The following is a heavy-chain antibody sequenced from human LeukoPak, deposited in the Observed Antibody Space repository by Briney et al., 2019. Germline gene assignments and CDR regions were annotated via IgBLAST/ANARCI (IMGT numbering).Heavy chain of an antibody. CDR2: IYSDGST. CDR1: GFTVSSNY. CDR3: ARWVVATMFDY. Sequence: GGSLRLSCAASGFTVSSNYMSWVRQAPGKGLEWVSVIYSDGSTYYADSVKGRFTISRDNSKNTLYLQMNSLRDEDTAVYYCARWVVATMFDYWGQGTLVTVSS. D-gene: IGHD5-12*01. V-gene: IGHV3-66*01. J-gene: IGHJ4*02.